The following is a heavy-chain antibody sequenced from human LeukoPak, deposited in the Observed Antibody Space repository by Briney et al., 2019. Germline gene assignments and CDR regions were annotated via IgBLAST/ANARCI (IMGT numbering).Heavy chain of an antibody. CDR1: GFTFSSYS. CDR2: ISSSSSYI. Sequence: TGGSLRLSCAAPGFTFSSYSMNWVRQAPGKGLEWVSSISSSSSYIYYADSVKGRFTISRDNAKNSLYLQMNSLRAEDTAVYYCARESFLTTVTTAPYYFDYWGQGTLVTVSS. D-gene: IGHD4-17*01. CDR3: ARESFLTTVTTAPYYFDY. V-gene: IGHV3-21*01. J-gene: IGHJ4*02.